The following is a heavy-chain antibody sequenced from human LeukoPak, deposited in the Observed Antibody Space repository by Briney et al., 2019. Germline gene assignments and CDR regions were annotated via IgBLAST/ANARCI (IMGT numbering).Heavy chain of an antibody. CDR3: ASDRYDMVTGYNDAFDI. J-gene: IGHJ3*02. CDR1: GFPFTTYW. Sequence: GGSLRPSCAASGFPFTTYWMSWVRRPPGKGLEWLANIKQDGSEKYYVDSVKGRFTISRDNAKTSLYLQMNSLRAEETAVYYCASDRYDMVTGYNDAFDIWGQGTMVTVSS. CDR2: IKQDGSEK. D-gene: IGHD3-9*01. V-gene: IGHV3-7*01.